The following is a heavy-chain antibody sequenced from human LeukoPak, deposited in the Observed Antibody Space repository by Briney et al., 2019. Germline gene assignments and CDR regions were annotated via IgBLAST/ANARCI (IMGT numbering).Heavy chain of an antibody. CDR3: ARRDNSFDS. CDR2: IHHSGAT. D-gene: IGHD5-24*01. V-gene: IGHV4-39*02. J-gene: IGHJ4*02. Sequence: SETLSLTCSVSGGSISSHNHHWDWIRQPPGNGLEWIGSIHHSGATYSNPSLRSHLTLSVDMSKNHFSLNLSSVTAADTAVYYCARRDNSFDSWGPGTLVTVSS. CDR1: GGSISSHNHH.